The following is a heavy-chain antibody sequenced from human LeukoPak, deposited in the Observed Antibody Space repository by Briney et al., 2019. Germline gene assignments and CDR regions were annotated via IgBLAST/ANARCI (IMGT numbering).Heavy chain of an antibody. CDR2: INSDGSST. Sequence: GGSLRLSCAASGFTFSSYWMHWVRQAPGKGLVWVSRINSDGSSTSYADSVKGRFTISRDNAKNTLYLQMNSLRAEDTAVYCCTYGSGSYFGYWGQGTLVTVSS. D-gene: IGHD3-10*01. J-gene: IGHJ4*02. V-gene: IGHV3-74*01. CDR1: GFTFSSYW. CDR3: TYGSGSYFGY.